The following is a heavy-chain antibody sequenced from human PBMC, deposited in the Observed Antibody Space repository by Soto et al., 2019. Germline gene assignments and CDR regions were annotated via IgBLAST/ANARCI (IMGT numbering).Heavy chain of an antibody. D-gene: IGHD2-21*02. V-gene: IGHV3-23*01. CDR1: GFTFSSYA. Sequence: GGSLRLSCAASGFTFSSYAMSWVRQAPGKGLEWVSAISGSGGSTYYADSVKGRFTISRDNAKNSVYLQMDSLRAEDTAVYYCARELAYCGGDCYSFDAFNIWGQGTMVTVS. J-gene: IGHJ3*02. CDR2: ISGSGGST. CDR3: ARELAYCGGDCYSFDAFNI.